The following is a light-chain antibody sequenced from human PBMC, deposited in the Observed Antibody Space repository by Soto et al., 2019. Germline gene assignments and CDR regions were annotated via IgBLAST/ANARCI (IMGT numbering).Light chain of an antibody. CDR1: QSVSSSY. Sequence: EIAMAQSPGTLSLSPGERATLSCRASQSVSSSYLAWYQQKPGQAPRLLIYGASNRATGIPDRFSGSGSGTDFTLTISSLEPEDFAVYYCQQYGSSGTFGQATKVDIK. CDR3: QQYGSSGT. CDR2: GAS. J-gene: IGKJ1*01. V-gene: IGKV3-20*01.